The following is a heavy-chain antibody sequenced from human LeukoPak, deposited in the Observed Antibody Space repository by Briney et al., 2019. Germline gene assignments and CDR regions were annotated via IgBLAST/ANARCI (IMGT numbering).Heavy chain of an antibody. CDR3: TTDRYYDNSELQFQH. D-gene: IGHD3-22*01. CDR2: IKRETDGGTI. CDR1: GFTLNNAW. J-gene: IGHJ1*01. V-gene: IGHV3-15*01. Sequence: GGTLRLSCAASGFTLNNAWMSWVRQAPGKGLEWLGRIKRETDGGTIDYAAPVKGRFTISRDDSRNTLYLQMDSLKIEDTAVYYCTTDRYYDNSELQFQHWGQGTLVTVSS.